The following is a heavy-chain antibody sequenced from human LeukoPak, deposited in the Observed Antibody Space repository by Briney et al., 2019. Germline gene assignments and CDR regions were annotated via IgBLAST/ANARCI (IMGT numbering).Heavy chain of an antibody. CDR2: IYSSGST. D-gene: IGHD6-6*01. CDR3: ARPNSSSSRGWFDP. CDR1: GGSISSSNYY. Sequence: SETLSLTCAVSGGSISSSNYYWGWIRQPPGKGLEWIGSIYSSGSTYYNPSLKSRVTISVDTSKNQFSLKLSSVTAADTAVYYCARPNSSSSRGWFDPWGQGTLVTVSS. J-gene: IGHJ5*02. V-gene: IGHV4-39*01.